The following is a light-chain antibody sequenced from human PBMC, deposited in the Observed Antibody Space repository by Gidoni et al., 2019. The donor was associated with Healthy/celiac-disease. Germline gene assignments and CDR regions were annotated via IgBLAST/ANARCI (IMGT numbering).Light chain of an antibody. CDR3: HVWDSFSEPVI. J-gene: IGLJ2*01. Sequence: SYVLTQPPSVSGAPGQTARILTRGNNIGRKSVHCSQQQPGQAPVLVVYDDSDRPSGIPERFSGSNSGNTATLTISRVEAGDEADYYCHVWDSFSEPVIFGAGTKQTVL. V-gene: IGLV3-21*02. CDR1: NIGRKS. CDR2: DDS.